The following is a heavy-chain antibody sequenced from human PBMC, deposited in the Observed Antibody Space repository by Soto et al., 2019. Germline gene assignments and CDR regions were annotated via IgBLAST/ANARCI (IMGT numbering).Heavy chain of an antibody. CDR2: INSDGSST. D-gene: IGHD1-26*01. J-gene: IGHJ3*02. Sequence: EVQLVESGGGLVQPGGSLTLSCAASGFTFSRYWMHWVRQAPGKGLVWVSRINSDGSSTSYADFAKGRLTVSRDNAKNTLHLQMNSLRAEDTALYYCARDFGEVGDTAVYDIRGQGTMVTVSS. V-gene: IGHV3-74*01. CDR3: ARDFGEVGDTAVYDI. CDR1: GFTFSRYW.